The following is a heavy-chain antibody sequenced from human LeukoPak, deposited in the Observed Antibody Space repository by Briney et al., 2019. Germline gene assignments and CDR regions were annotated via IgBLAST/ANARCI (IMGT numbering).Heavy chain of an antibody. Sequence: GASVKVSCKASGYTFTGYYMHWVRQAPGQGLEWMGWMNPNSGNTGYAQKFQGRVTMTRNTSISTAYMELSSLRSEDTAVYYCARSYGSGSYFSRVSAATGAVDYWGQGTLVTVSS. J-gene: IGHJ4*02. D-gene: IGHD3-10*01. CDR3: ARSYGSGSYFSRVSAATGAVDY. CDR1: GYTFTGYY. V-gene: IGHV1-8*02. CDR2: MNPNSGNT.